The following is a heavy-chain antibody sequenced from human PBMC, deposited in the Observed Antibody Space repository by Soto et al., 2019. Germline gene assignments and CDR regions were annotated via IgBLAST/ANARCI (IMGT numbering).Heavy chain of an antibody. CDR1: GFTFSTYT. D-gene: IGHD5-12*01. Sequence: LRLSCAASGFTFSTYTMHWVRQAPGKGLEWVSSISSGSSYTHYADSVTGRFTISRDNAKNSLYLQLDGLRVEDTAVYFCARDRDGYTWFDPWGQGTLVTVSS. CDR3: ARDRDGYTWFDP. J-gene: IGHJ5*02. V-gene: IGHV3-21*01. CDR2: ISSGSSYT.